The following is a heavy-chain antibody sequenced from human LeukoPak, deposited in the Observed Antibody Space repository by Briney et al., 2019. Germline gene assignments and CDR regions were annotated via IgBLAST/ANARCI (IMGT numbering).Heavy chain of an antibody. CDR1: GFSFTDYP. CDR2: IRTTAEGAKYA. D-gene: IGHD3-9*01. CDR3: ATDQRYAFDY. V-gene: IGHV3-48*02. Sequence: GGSLRLSCATSGFSFTDYPMNWVRQAPGKGREGISNIRTTAEGAKYAYYADSVKGRVTISRDDGKNTLYLHMNSLRDDDTAVYHCATDQRYAFDYWGQGILVTVSS. J-gene: IGHJ4*02.